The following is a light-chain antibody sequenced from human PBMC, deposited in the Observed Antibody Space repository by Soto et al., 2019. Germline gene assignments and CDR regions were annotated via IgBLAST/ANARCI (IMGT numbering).Light chain of an antibody. CDR3: QQYGSSPWT. Sequence: IVLKKSPGTLSFSPRERATPSCRASQSVSSSYLAWYQQKPGQAPRLLIYGASSRATGIPDRFSGSGSGTDFTLTISRLEPEDFAVYYCQQYGSSPWTFGQGTKVDIK. CDR2: GAS. V-gene: IGKV3-20*01. CDR1: QSVSSSY. J-gene: IGKJ1*01.